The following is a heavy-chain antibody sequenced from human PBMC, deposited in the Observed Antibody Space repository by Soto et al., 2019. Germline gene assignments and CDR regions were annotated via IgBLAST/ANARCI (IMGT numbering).Heavy chain of an antibody. CDR1: GFTFSSYS. D-gene: IGHD2-21*02. J-gene: IGHJ4*02. Sequence: GGSLRLSCAASGFTFSSYSMNWVRQAPGKGLEWVSYISSSSSTIYYADSVKGRFTISRDNAKNSLYLQMNSLRAEDTAVYYCASQLAYCGGDCYFDYWGQGTLVTVSS. CDR2: ISSSSSTI. V-gene: IGHV3-48*04. CDR3: ASQLAYCGGDCYFDY.